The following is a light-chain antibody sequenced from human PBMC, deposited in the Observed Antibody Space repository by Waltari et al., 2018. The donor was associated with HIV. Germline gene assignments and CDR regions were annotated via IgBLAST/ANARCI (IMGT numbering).Light chain of an antibody. CDR2: AAS. Sequence: DIQMTHSPSSLSPSVGDKFPIPCRESQAITNTLAWYQHNQGKAPKLHLYAASRLERGVPSRFSGSRSGTEYALNISTLQPEEFAVYYCQQYYSPPPLTFGGGTKVEIK. CDR3: QQYYSPPPLT. CDR1: QAITNT. J-gene: IGKJ4*01. V-gene: IGKV1-NL1*01.